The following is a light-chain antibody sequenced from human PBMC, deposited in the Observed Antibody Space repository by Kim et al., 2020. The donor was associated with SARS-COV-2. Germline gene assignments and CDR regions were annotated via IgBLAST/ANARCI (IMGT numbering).Light chain of an antibody. CDR3: HSPDSSNNHL. J-gene: IGLJ3*02. CDR2: GKN. CDR1: SHSRYH. Sequence: ALGQTVRLPCHGDSHSRYHASCYQQTPGQAPVLVIYGKNNRPSGIPDLFSGSSSVNTASLTITRAPAEDEAYYFCHSPDSSNNHLFGGGTQLTVL. V-gene: IGLV3-19*01.